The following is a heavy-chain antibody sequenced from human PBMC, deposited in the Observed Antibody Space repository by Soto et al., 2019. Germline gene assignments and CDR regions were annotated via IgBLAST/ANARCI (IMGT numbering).Heavy chain of an antibody. J-gene: IGHJ6*04. CDR1: GGTFSSYP. D-gene: IGHD2-15*01. Sequence: QVQLVQSGAEVKKPGSSVKVSCGASGGTFSSYPINWVRQAPGQGLEWMGGIIPFFGTSNYAQKFQGRVAITADESTSTAQMELRSLRSEDTAVYYCAWVAHITNYGMSVWCEGPTVTVSS. CDR2: IIPFFGTS. CDR3: AWVAHITNYGMSV. V-gene: IGHV1-69*01.